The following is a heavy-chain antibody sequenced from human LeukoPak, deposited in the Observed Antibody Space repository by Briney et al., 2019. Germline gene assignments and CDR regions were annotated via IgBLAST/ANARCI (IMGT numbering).Heavy chain of an antibody. CDR1: GGSFNDYY. Sequence: PSKTLSLTCAVYGGSFNDYYWSWIRQAPGKGLEWIGEINHSGVTNYNPSLKSRVSISIDTSVKQFLLRLGPVTAADTAVYYCARERASNNHNNWLDPWGQGTLVTVSS. D-gene: IGHD1-14*01. J-gene: IGHJ5*02. CDR2: INHSGVT. CDR3: ARERASNNHNNWLDP. V-gene: IGHV4-34*01.